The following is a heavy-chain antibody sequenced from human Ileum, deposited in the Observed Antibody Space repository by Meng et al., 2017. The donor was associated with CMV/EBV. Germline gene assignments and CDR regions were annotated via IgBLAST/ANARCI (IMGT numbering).Heavy chain of an antibody. CDR1: GFTFSSYW. Sequence: LRLSCAASGFTFSSYWMHWVRQVPGKGLVWVSRISPDGSSTYYADFLKGRFTISRDNGKNTLYLQMNSLRAEDTAVYYCARGGRELLHWGQGTLVTVSS. V-gene: IGHV3-74*01. CDR3: ARGGRELLH. CDR2: ISPDGSST. J-gene: IGHJ4*02. D-gene: IGHD1-26*01.